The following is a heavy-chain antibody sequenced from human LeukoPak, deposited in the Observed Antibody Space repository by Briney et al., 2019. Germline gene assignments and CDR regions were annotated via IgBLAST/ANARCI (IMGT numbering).Heavy chain of an antibody. V-gene: IGHV1-69*05. Sequence: SVKVSCKASGGTFTSYGISWVRQAPGQGLEWMGGIIPIFGTANYAQKFQGRVTITTDESTSTAYMELSGLRSEDTAVYYCARGRVVVPAAPFDYWGQGTLVTVSS. CDR2: IIPIFGTA. J-gene: IGHJ4*02. D-gene: IGHD2-2*01. CDR3: ARGRVVVPAAPFDY. CDR1: GGTFTSYG.